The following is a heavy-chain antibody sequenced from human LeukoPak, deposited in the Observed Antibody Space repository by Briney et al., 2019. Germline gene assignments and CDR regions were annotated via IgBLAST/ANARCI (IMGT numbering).Heavy chain of an antibody. CDR2: IYHSVST. V-gene: IGHV4-30-2*01. Sequence: SQTLSLTCAVSGGSISSGGYSWSWIRQPPGKGLEWIGCIYHSVSTYDNPSLKSRVTISVDRSKNHFSLKLSSVTAADTAVYSCATSAMGSSWVNDAFDICGQGTMVTVCS. CDR3: ATSAMGSSWVNDAFDI. CDR1: GGSISSGGYS. D-gene: IGHD6-13*01. J-gene: IGHJ3*02.